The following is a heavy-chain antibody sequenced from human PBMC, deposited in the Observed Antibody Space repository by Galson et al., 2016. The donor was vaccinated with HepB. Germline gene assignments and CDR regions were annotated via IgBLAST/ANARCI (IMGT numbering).Heavy chain of an antibody. V-gene: IGHV4-39*03. CDR2: IHYSGTT. CDR1: GGSISGNSYY. D-gene: IGHD6-19*01. Sequence: ETLSLTCTVSGGSISGNSYYWAWIRQPPGKGPEWIASIHYSGTTYYNLPLKSRVSMSMDTAKNQFSLELRSVTAADTAVYYAGRRGWYWIDPWGQGTMVTVSS. J-gene: IGHJ5*02. CDR3: GRRGWYWIDP.